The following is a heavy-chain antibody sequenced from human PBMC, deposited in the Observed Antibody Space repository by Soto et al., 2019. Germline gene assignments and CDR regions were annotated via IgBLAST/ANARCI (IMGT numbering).Heavy chain of an antibody. CDR1: GYTFTGYY. Sequence: ASVKVSCKASGYTFTGYYKHWVRQAPGQGLEWMGWINPNSGGTNYAQKFQGWVTMTRDTSISTAYMELSRLRSDDTAVYYCARGWVVTAYYYYYYGMDVWGQGTTVTVSS. CDR2: INPNSGGT. D-gene: IGHD2-21*02. V-gene: IGHV1-2*04. J-gene: IGHJ6*02. CDR3: ARGWVVTAYYYYYYGMDV.